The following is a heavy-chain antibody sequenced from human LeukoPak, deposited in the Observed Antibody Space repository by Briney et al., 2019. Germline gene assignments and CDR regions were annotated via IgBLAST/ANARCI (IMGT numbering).Heavy chain of an antibody. Sequence: GGSLRLSCAASGFTFSGYWMSWVRQAPGKGLEWVANIERDGSDKYYVNSVKGRFTISRDNTKSTLCLQMNSLRAEDTAVYYCAKQLGYCSDGSCYFPYWGQGTLVTVSS. D-gene: IGHD2-15*01. CDR1: GFTFSGYW. J-gene: IGHJ4*02. CDR3: AKQLGYCSDGSCYFPY. V-gene: IGHV3-7*03. CDR2: IERDGSDK.